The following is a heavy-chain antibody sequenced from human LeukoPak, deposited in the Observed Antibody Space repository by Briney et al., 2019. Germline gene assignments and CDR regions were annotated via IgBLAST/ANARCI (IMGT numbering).Heavy chain of an antibody. J-gene: IGHJ5*02. CDR1: GYTFTIYC. CDR2: ISAYNGNT. Sequence: ASVKVSCKASGYTFTIYCISWVRQAPGQGLEWMGWISAYNGNTNYAQKLQGRVTMTTDTSTSTAYMELRSLRSDDTAVYYCARAKERAIWGSYRPNWFDPWGQGTLVTVSS. CDR3: ARAKERAIWGSYRPNWFDP. D-gene: IGHD3-16*02. V-gene: IGHV1-18*01.